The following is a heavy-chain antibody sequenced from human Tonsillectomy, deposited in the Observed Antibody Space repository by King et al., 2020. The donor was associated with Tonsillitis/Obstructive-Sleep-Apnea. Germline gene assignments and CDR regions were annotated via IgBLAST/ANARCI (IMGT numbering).Heavy chain of an antibody. D-gene: IGHD3-16*01. CDR3: ARDRSVGGGDAFDI. V-gene: IGHV3-13*04. J-gene: IGHJ3*02. CDR2: IGTAGDT. CDR1: GFTFSSYD. Sequence: VQLVESGGGLVQPVGSLRLSCAASGFTFSSYDMHWVRQATGKGLEWVSAIGTAGDTYYPGSVKGRFTISRENAKNSLYLQMNSLRAGDTAVYYCARDRSVGGGDAFDIWGQGTMVTVSS.